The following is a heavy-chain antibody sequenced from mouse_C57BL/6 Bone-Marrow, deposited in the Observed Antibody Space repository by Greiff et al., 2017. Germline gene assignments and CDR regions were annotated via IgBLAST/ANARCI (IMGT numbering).Heavy chain of an antibody. CDR2: IHPNSGST. Sequence: QVQLQQSGAELVKPGASVKLSCKASGYTFTSYWMHWVKQRPGQGLEWIGMIHPNSGSTNYNEKFKSKATLTVDKSSSTAYMQLSSLKSEDSAVYYCARSYYGSSYNYWGQGTTLTVSS. CDR3: ARSYYGSSYNY. CDR1: GYTFTSYW. V-gene: IGHV1-64*01. D-gene: IGHD1-1*01. J-gene: IGHJ2*01.